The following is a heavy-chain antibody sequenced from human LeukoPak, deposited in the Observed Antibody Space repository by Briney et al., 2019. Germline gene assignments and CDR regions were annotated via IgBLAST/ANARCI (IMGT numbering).Heavy chain of an antibody. Sequence: SETLSLTCTVSGASISSSTYYWDWIRQSPGKGLEWIGSIYYSGSTYYNPSLKSRVTISVDTSKNQFSLKLTSVTAADTAVSYCARPVGRGAFDIWGQGTMVIVSS. J-gene: IGHJ3*02. D-gene: IGHD1-26*01. CDR3: ARPVGRGAFDI. CDR2: IYYSGST. CDR1: GASISSSTYY. V-gene: IGHV4-39*01.